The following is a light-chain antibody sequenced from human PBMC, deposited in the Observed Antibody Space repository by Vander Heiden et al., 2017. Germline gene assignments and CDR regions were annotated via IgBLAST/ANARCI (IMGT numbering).Light chain of an antibody. Sequence: SYELTQPPSVSVSPGQTAMTTYSGDALPQQYAYWYQQKPGQAPVLVIYKDSERPSGIPERFSGSSSGTTVTLTISGVQAEDEADYYCQSADSSGTWVFGGGTKLTVL. V-gene: IGLV3-25*03. CDR2: KDS. CDR3: QSADSSGTWV. CDR1: ALPQQY. J-gene: IGLJ3*02.